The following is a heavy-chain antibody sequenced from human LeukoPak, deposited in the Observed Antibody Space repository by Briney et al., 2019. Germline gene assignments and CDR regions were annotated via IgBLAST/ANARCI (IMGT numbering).Heavy chain of an antibody. CDR1: GGTFTSYA. CDR2: IIPIFGTS. Sequence: ASVKVSCKASGGTFTSYAINWVRQAPGQGLEWMGGIIPIFGTSNYAHKFQGRVTITADESTSTVYMELSSLRSDDTAIYYCAFEGYNYGYNWGQGTLVTVSS. V-gene: IGHV1-69*13. D-gene: IGHD5-18*01. CDR3: AFEGYNYGYN. J-gene: IGHJ4*02.